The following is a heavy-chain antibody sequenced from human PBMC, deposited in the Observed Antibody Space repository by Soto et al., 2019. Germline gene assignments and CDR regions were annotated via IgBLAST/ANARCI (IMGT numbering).Heavy chain of an antibody. D-gene: IGHD3-3*02. CDR2: ISYDGSNK. CDR1: GFTFSSYA. J-gene: IGHJ5*02. V-gene: IGHV3-30-3*01. Sequence: GGSLRLSCAASGFTFSSYAMHWVRQAPGKGLEWVAFISYDGSNKYYADSVKGRFTISRDNSKNTLYLQMNSLRAEDTAVYYCARGHNRIFGLVLNWFDPWGQGTLLTVSS. CDR3: ARGHNRIFGLVLNWFDP.